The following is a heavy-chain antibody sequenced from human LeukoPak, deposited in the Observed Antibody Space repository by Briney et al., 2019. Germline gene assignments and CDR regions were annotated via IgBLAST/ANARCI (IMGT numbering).Heavy chain of an antibody. CDR3: TGYSAGWSSGGGY. CDR1: GGSISSLTYY. Sequence: SETLSLTCTVSGGSISSLTYYWGWIRQPPGKGLEWSASIYYSGTTYYSPSLKSRVAISVSRSNNQFSLRLSSVTAADTGVYFCTGYSAGWSSGGGYWGQGTVVTVSS. D-gene: IGHD6-19*01. J-gene: IGHJ4*02. V-gene: IGHV4-39*01. CDR2: IYYSGTT.